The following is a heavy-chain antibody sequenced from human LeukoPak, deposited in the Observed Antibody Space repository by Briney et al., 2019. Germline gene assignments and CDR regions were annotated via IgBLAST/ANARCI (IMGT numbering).Heavy chain of an antibody. D-gene: IGHD6-19*01. V-gene: IGHV4-59*01. CDR3: ARGGWHYLDY. J-gene: IGHJ4*02. CDR2: IYYSGSI. Sequence: SETLSLTCIVSGGSILSYYWSWIRQSPGKGLEWIGDIYYSGSINYSRSLRSRVNISLDTSKNQYSLKLGSVTAADTAVYYCARGGWHYLDYWGQGTLVTVSS. CDR1: GGSILSYY.